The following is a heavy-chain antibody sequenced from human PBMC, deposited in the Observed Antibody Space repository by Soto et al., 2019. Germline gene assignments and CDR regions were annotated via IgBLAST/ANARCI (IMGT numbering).Heavy chain of an antibody. D-gene: IGHD5-12*01. V-gene: IGHV5-51*01. CDR3: ARTRRDGYTYAFDI. Sequence: XESLRISCKGSGYSFTSYWIGWVRQMPGKGLEWMGIIYPGDSDTRYSPSFQGQVTISADKAISTAYLQWSSLKASDTAMYYCARTRRDGYTYAFDIWGQGKMVTVSS. CDR2: IYPGDSDT. CDR1: GYSFTSYW. J-gene: IGHJ3*02.